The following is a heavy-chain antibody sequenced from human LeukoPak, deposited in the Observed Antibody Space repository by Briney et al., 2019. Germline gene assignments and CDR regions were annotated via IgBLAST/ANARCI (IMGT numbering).Heavy chain of an antibody. CDR2: IYHSGST. V-gene: IGHV4-30-2*01. CDR1: GGSISSGGYY. Sequence: SETLSLTCTVSGGSISSGGYYWSWIRQPPGKGLEWIGYIYHSGSTYYSPSLKSRVTISVDRSKNQFSLKLSPVTAADTAVYYCARAVQVTIFGVVTPPGYFDYWGQGTLVTVSS. D-gene: IGHD3-3*01. J-gene: IGHJ4*02. CDR3: ARAVQVTIFGVVTPPGYFDY.